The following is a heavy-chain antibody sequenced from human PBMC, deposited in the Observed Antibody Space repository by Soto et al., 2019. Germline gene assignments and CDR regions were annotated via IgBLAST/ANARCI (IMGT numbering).Heavy chain of an antibody. CDR3: ARRYGSAIDY. Sequence: SETLSLTCTVSGGSISSSSYYWGWIRQPPGKGLEWIGSIYYSGSTYYNPSLKSRVTISVDTSKNQFSLKLSSVTAADTAVYYCARRYGSAIDYWGQGTLVTVSS. J-gene: IGHJ4*02. V-gene: IGHV4-39*01. CDR1: GGSISSSSYY. D-gene: IGHD1-26*01. CDR2: IYYSGST.